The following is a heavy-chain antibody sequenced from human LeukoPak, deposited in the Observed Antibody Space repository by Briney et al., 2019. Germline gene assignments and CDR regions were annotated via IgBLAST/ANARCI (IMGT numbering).Heavy chain of an antibody. V-gene: IGHV1-18*01. CDR1: GYTFTSYD. Sequence: GPVKVSCKASGYTFTSYDINWARQATGQGLEWMGWIRAYNGNTNYAQKLQGRVTMTTDTSTSTAYMELRSLRSDDTAVYYCATRGSYSGFFDYWGQGTLVTVSS. CDR2: IRAYNGNT. J-gene: IGHJ4*02. D-gene: IGHD1-26*01. CDR3: ATRGSYSGFFDY.